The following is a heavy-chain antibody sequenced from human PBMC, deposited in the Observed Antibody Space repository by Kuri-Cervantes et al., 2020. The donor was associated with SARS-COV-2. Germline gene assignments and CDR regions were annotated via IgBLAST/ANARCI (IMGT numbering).Heavy chain of an antibody. J-gene: IGHJ6*02. CDR1: GGSVSGYY. V-gene: IGHV4-59*02. D-gene: IGHD2-2*01. CDR3: AIGRLIVVVPADLGMDV. CDR2: IHYSGST. Sequence: SETLSLTCTVSGGSVSGYYWSWMRQPPGKGLEWMGSIHYSGSTNYDTSLDSRVTISVDTFKDQLSPRLSSVAAADTAVYYCAIGRLIVVVPADLGMDVWGQGTTVTVSS.